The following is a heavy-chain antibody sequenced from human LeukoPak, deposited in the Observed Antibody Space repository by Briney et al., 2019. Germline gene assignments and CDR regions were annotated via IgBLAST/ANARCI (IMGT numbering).Heavy chain of an antibody. CDR3: ARTGYDIRPFDI. CDR1: GGPFSGYY. Sequence: SETLSLTCAVYGGPFSGYYWSWIRQPPGKGLEWIGEINHSGSTNYNPSLKSRVTISVDTSKNQFSLKLNSVTAADTAVYYCARTGYDIRPFDIWGQGTMVTVSS. V-gene: IGHV4-34*01. CDR2: INHSGST. J-gene: IGHJ3*02. D-gene: IGHD5-18*01.